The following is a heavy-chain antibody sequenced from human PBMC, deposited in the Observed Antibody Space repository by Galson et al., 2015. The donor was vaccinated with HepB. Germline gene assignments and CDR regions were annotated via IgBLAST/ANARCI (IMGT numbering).Heavy chain of an antibody. V-gene: IGHV3-64D*06. CDR1: GFNFNYYA. CDR2: ITNDGVGT. Sequence: SLRLSCAASGFNFNYYAMHWVRQAPGRGLEYISGITNDGVGTNYADSVNGRFTISRDNARKGLNLQVTSLRPEDTALYYCVKEDILSGFSVGSFHVWGQGTMVTVSS. D-gene: IGHD3-9*01. CDR3: VKEDILSGFSVGSFHV. J-gene: IGHJ3*01.